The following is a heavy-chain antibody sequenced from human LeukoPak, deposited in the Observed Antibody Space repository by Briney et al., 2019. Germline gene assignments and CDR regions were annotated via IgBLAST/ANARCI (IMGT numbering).Heavy chain of an antibody. D-gene: IGHD1-7*01. CDR1: GFTFSSYN. Sequence: PGGSLRLSCAASGFTFSSYNMNWVRQAPGEGLEWVSSISSSSDYTYYADSLKGRFTISRDNAKNSLFLQMNSLRAEDTAVYYCARGGCVTGTTIQYWGQGTLVTVSS. V-gene: IGHV3-21*01. CDR3: ARGGCVTGTTIQY. CDR2: ISSSSDYT. J-gene: IGHJ4*02.